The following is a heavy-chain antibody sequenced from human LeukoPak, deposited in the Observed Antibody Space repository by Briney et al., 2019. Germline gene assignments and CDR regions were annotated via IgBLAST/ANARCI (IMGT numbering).Heavy chain of an antibody. V-gene: IGHV3-53*01. CDR3: ARASEQGSGYPPNYYYYGMDV. CDR2: IYSGGST. D-gene: IGHD3-22*01. J-gene: IGHJ6*02. CDR1: GFTVSSNY. Sequence: PGGSLRLSCAASGFTVSSNYMSWVRQAPGKGLEWVSVIYSGGSTYYADSVKGRFTISRDNSKNTLYLQMNSLRAEDTAVYYCARASEQGSGYPPNYYYYGMDVWGQGTTVTVSS.